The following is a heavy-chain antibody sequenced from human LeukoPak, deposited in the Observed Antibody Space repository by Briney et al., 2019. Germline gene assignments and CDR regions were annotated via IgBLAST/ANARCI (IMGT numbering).Heavy chain of an antibody. J-gene: IGHJ4*02. CDR1: GYTFTRYD. CDR3: TRVDGSPDY. V-gene: IGHV1-8*03. D-gene: IGHD2-15*01. CDR2: INLKSGNT. Sequence: ASVKSSCKASGYTFTRYDINWVRQATGQGLEWMGWINLKSGNTGHAQKFQGRVTITRDTSISTVYLELSSLRSEDTALYFCTRVDGSPDYWGQGTLVTVSS.